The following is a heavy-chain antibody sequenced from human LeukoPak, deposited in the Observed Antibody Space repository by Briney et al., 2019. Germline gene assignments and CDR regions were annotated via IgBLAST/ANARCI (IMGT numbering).Heavy chain of an antibody. CDR2: ISAYNGNT. CDR1: GYTFTSYG. D-gene: IGHD3-10*01. CDR3: ARGGSGSYYSYYGMDV. Sequence: ASVKVSCKASGYTFTSYGISWVRQAPGQGLEWMGWISAYNGNTNYAQKLQGRVTMTRNTSISTAYMELSSLRSEDTAVYYCARGGSGSYYSYYGMDVWGQGTTVTVSS. J-gene: IGHJ6*02. V-gene: IGHV1-18*01.